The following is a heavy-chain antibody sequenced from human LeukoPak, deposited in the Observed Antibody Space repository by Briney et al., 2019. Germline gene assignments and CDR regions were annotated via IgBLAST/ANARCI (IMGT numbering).Heavy chain of an antibody. V-gene: IGHV4-34*01. CDR2: INDSGSP. D-gene: IGHD3-10*01. CDR1: GGSISSYY. J-gene: IGHJ4*02. CDR3: VAMVRGVKGAHFNY. Sequence: SETLSLTCTVSGGSISSYYWSWIRQPPGKGLEWIGEINDSGSPNYNPSLKSRVTISENKSLNQFSLKLSSVTAADTAVYYCVAMVRGVKGAHFNYWGQGTLVTVSS.